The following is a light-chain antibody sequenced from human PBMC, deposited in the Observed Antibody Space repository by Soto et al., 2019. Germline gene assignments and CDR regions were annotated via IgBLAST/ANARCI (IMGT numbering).Light chain of an antibody. V-gene: IGLV2-14*03. CDR3: SSYTSSDIWV. J-gene: IGLJ3*02. CDR1: SSDVGGYNY. CDR2: YVS. Sequence: QSALTQPASVSGSPGQSSTISCAGTSSDVGGYNYVSWYQQHPGKAPKLMIDYVSNRPSGVSNRFSGSKSGNTASLTISGLHAENEASYYCSSYTSSDIWVFGGGTKLTVL.